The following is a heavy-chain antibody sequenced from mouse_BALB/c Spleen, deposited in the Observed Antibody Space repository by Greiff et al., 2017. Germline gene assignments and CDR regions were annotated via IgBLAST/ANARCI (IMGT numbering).Heavy chain of an antibody. CDR3: ARHTKGDADY. Sequence: EVKLVESGGGLVQPGGSLKLSCAASGFTFSSYTMSWVRQTPEKRLEWVAYISNGGGSTYYPDTVKGRFTISRDNAKNTLYLQMSSLKSEDTAMYYCARHTKGDADYWGQGTTLTVSS. D-gene: IGHD2-12*01. V-gene: IGHV5-12-2*01. CDR2: ISNGGGST. CDR1: GFTFSSYT. J-gene: IGHJ2*01.